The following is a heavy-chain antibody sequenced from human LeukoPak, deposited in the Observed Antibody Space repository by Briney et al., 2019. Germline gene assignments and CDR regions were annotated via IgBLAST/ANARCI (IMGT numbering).Heavy chain of an antibody. CDR1: GFTFSSYA. V-gene: IGHV3-23*01. J-gene: IGHJ6*03. Sequence: PGGSLRLSCAASGFTFSSYAMSWVRQAPGKGLEWVSAISGSGGSTYYADSVKGRFTISRDNSRNTLYLQMNSLRAEDTAVYYCATDLGYCTNGVCARGYYYYYMDVWGKGTTVTVSS. CDR3: ATDLGYCTNGVCARGYYYYYMDV. CDR2: ISGSGGST. D-gene: IGHD2-8*01.